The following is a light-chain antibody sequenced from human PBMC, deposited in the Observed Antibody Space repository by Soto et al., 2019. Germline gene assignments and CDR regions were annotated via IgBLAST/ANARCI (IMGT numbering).Light chain of an antibody. Sequence: QCVLNYPASGFGAPGEVGPISCTGTSRGVCWYYYVFLYPQHPSKVPKFMIYDVSNRPSGVSNRFSGSKSGNTASLTISGLQAEDEADYYCSSYTTSNTRQIVFGTGTKVTVL. V-gene: IGLV2-14*01. CDR3: SSYTTSNTRQIV. CDR1: SRGVCWYYY. J-gene: IGLJ1*01. CDR2: DVS.